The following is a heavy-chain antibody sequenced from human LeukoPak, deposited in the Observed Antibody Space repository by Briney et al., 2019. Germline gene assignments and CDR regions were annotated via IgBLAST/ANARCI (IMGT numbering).Heavy chain of an antibody. Sequence: SQTLSLTCTVSGGSISSGGYYWSWIRQHQGKGLEWIGYIYYSGSTYYNPSLKSRVTISVDTSKNQFSLKLSSVTAADTAVYYCARGSYGLDYFDYWGQGTLVTVSS. D-gene: IGHD3-16*01. J-gene: IGHJ4*02. CDR3: ARGSYGLDYFDY. CDR1: GGSISSGGYY. CDR2: IYYSGST. V-gene: IGHV4-31*03.